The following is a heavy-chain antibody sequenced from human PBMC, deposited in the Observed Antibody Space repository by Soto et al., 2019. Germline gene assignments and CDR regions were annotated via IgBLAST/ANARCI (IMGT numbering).Heavy chain of an antibody. V-gene: IGHV4-59*08. CDR3: ARHPYYDILTGHDAFDI. CDR2: IYYSGST. Sequence: PSETLSLTCTVSGGSIISYYWSWIRQPPGKGLEWIGYIYYSGSTNYNPSLKSRVTISVDTSKNQFSLKLSSVTAADTAVYYCARHPYYDILTGHDAFDIWGQGTMVTVSS. D-gene: IGHD3-9*01. CDR1: GGSIISYY. J-gene: IGHJ3*02.